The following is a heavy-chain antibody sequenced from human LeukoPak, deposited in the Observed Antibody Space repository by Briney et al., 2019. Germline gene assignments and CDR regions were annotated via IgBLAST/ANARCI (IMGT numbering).Heavy chain of an antibody. CDR1: GFAFSVYE. CDR3: ATLTVASTFDY. D-gene: IGHD6-19*01. V-gene: IGHV3-48*03. CDR2: ISSSGGTR. Sequence: GGSLRLSCAASGFAFSVYEMYWVRQAPGKGLEWVSYISSSGGTRYYADSVKGRFTISRDSAYNSLYLQMNSLRAEDTAVYYCATLTVASTFDYWGQGTLVTVSS. J-gene: IGHJ4*02.